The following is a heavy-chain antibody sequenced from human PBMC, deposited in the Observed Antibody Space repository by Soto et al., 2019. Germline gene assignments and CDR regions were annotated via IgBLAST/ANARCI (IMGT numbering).Heavy chain of an antibody. CDR2: IYYSGST. CDR1: GGPISSGGYY. V-gene: IGHV4-31*03. J-gene: IGHJ6*02. D-gene: IGHD2-8*01. Sequence: SSETLSLTCTVSGGPISSGGYYWSWIRQHPGKGLEWIGYIYYSGSTYYNPSLKSRVTISVDTSKNQFSLKLSSVTAADTAVYYCARDSLLGYCTNGVCYISGYYYGMDVWGQGTTVTVSS. CDR3: ARDSLLGYCTNGVCYISGYYYGMDV.